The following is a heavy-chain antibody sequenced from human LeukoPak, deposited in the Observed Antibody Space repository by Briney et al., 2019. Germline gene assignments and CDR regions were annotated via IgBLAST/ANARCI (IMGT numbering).Heavy chain of an antibody. V-gene: IGHV3-21*01. CDR3: ARDLYGSGIVIDY. CDR2: ISSSSNYI. Sequence: GGSLRLSCAASGFTFSTYSMNWVRQAPGKGLKWVSCISSSSNYIYYADSVKGRFTISRDNAKNSLYLQMNSLRAEDTAVYYCARDLYGSGIVIDYWGQGTLVTVSS. CDR1: GFTFSTYS. D-gene: IGHD3-10*01. J-gene: IGHJ4*02.